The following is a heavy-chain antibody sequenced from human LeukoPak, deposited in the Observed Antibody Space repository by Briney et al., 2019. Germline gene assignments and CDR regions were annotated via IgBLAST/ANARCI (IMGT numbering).Heavy chain of an antibody. CDR1: GGSFSGYY. CDR2: INHSGSA. J-gene: IGHJ5*02. Sequence: PSETLSLTCAVYGGSFSGYYWSWIRQPPGKGLGWIGEINHSGSANYNPSLKSRVTVSVDTSKNQFSLKLSSVTAADTAVYYCARGFSSSAQGTFDPWGQGTLVTVSS. D-gene: IGHD6-6*01. CDR3: ARGFSSSAQGTFDP. V-gene: IGHV4-34*01.